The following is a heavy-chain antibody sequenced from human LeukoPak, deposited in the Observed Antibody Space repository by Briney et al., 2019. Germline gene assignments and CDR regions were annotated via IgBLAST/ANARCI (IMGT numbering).Heavy chain of an antibody. CDR1: GFTVSSYG. CDR2: IWYYGSNK. CDR3: ARSSFGSHRQDGMDV. J-gene: IGHJ6*02. V-gene: IGHV3-33*01. D-gene: IGHD1-26*01. Sequence: PGGSLRLSCAASGFTVSSYGMHWVCQAPGKGLEWVAVIWYYGSNKYYADSVKGRFTISRDNSKNTVYLQMNSLRADDTAVYYCARSSFGSHRQDGMDVWGQGTTVTVSS.